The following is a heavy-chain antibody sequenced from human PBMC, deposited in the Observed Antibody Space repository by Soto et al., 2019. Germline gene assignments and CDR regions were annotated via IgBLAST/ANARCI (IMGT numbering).Heavy chain of an antibody. CDR1: GFTFSNAW. CDR3: TTGRIVVVVAANPRKRPDYYYYMDV. V-gene: IGHV3-15*01. D-gene: IGHD2-15*01. Sequence: GGSLRLSCAASGFTFSNAWMSWVRQAPGKGLEWVGRIKSKTDGGTTDYAAPVKGRFTISRDDSKNTLYLQMNSLKTEDTAVYYCTTGRIVVVVAANPRKRPDYYYYMDVWGKGTTVTVSS. J-gene: IGHJ6*03. CDR2: IKSKTDGGTT.